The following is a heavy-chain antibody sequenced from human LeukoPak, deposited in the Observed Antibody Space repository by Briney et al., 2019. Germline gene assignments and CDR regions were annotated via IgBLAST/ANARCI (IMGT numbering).Heavy chain of an antibody. Sequence: QTGGSLRLSCAASGFTFSSYWMHWVRQGPGKGLVWVSRINSDGSSTSYADSVKGRFTISRDNAKNTLYLQMNSLRAEDTAVYYCARDLDYYDSSGYSGYWGQGTLVTVSS. CDR2: INSDGSST. CDR3: ARDLDYYDSSGYSGY. CDR1: GFTFSSYW. V-gene: IGHV3-74*01. D-gene: IGHD3-22*01. J-gene: IGHJ4*02.